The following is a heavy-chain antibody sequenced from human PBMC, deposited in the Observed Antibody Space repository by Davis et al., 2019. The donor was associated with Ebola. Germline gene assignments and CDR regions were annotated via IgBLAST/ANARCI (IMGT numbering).Heavy chain of an antibody. Sequence: PGGSLRLSCAGSGLTFSSYNMNWIRQAPGKGLEWVSSISATARYTYYADSVEGRFTISRDNARDSVYLQMNSLRVEDTATYFCAGDIRRGENYGWFDPWGHGTLVTVSS. CDR3: AGDIRRGENYGWFDP. V-gene: IGHV3-21*06. CDR1: GLTFSSYN. CDR2: ISATARYT. D-gene: IGHD4/OR15-4a*01. J-gene: IGHJ5*02.